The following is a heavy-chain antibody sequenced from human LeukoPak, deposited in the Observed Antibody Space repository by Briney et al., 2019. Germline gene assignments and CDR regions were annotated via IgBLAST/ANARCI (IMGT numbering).Heavy chain of an antibody. CDR1: GGSFSSGSYY. CDR2: IYYSGST. V-gene: IGHV4-61*01. J-gene: IGHJ4*02. D-gene: IGHD5-18*01. CDR3: ASGARGYNYGTMFY. Sequence: PSETLSLTCTVSGGSFSSGSYYWSWIRQPPGKGLEWIGYIYYSGSTNYNPSLKSRVTISVDTSKNQFSLKLSSVTAADTAVYYCASGARGYNYGTMFYWGQGTLVTVSS.